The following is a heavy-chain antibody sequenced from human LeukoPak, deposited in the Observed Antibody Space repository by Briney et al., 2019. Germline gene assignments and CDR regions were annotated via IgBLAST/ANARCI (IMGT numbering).Heavy chain of an antibody. CDR3: AKVAKYYYGPETYFFFEN. CDR1: DTSINTYY. V-gene: IGHV4-4*07. J-gene: IGHJ4*02. Sequence: SETLSLICTVSDTSINTYYWSWIRQPAGKGLEWIGHMYATGTTNYNPSLKSRVSMSIDTSKNQISLNLRSMTAADTAVYYCAKVAKYYYGPETYFFFENWGQGTLVTVSS. D-gene: IGHD3-10*01. CDR2: MYATGTT.